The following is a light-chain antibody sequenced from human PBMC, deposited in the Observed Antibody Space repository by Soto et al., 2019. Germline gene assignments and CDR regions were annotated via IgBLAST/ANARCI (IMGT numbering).Light chain of an antibody. J-gene: IGLJ3*02. Sequence: NFMLTQPHSVSESPGKTVTMYCTRSSGSIASNYVQWYQQRPGSSPTTVIYEDNQRPSGVPARFSGSIDSSSNSASLSISGLKTEDEADYYCQSYDNNNHWVFGGGTKLTVL. V-gene: IGLV6-57*01. CDR3: QSYDNNNHWV. CDR1: SGSIASNY. CDR2: EDN.